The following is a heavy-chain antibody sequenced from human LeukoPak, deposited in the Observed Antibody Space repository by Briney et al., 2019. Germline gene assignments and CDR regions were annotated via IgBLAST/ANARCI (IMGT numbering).Heavy chain of an antibody. CDR3: ARERISHGDFDY. CDR2: IYYTGST. CDR1: GGSISSGDYY. Sequence: SESLSLTCTVSGGSISSGDYYWGWIRQPPGKGLVWIGYIYYTGSTYYNPSLMSRLLMSVDTSKNQFSLEMTSVTAADTAIYYCARERISHGDFDYWGQGTLVTVSS. V-gene: IGHV4-30-4*01. J-gene: IGHJ4*02. D-gene: IGHD5-18*01.